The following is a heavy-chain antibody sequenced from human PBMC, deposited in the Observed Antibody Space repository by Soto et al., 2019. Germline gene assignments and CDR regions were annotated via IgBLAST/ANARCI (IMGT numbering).Heavy chain of an antibody. V-gene: IGHV4-59*01. CDR3: AREGGSYYIDY. Sequence: QVQLQESGPGLVKPSETLSLACTVSGGSISSYYWSWIRQPPGKGLEWIGYIYYSGSTNYNPSLKSRVTISVDTSKNQFCLELSSVTAADTAVYYCAREGGSYYIDYWGQGTLVTVSS. CDR1: GGSISSYY. D-gene: IGHD1-26*01. J-gene: IGHJ4*02. CDR2: IYYSGST.